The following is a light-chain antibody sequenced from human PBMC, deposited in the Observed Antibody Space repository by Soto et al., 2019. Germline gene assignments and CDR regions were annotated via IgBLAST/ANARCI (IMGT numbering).Light chain of an antibody. Sequence: QSVLTQPPSASGSPGQSVTIPCTGTYSDIGGYNYVSWYQQHPGKAPKLLIYXXXXXXSGITDRFSGSKSGTSATLGITGFQTGDEADYYCGSWDSSLSAYVFGTGTKVTVL. CDR3: GSWDSSLSAYV. J-gene: IGLJ1*01. CDR1: YSDIGGYNY. CDR2: XXX. V-gene: IGLV1-51*01.